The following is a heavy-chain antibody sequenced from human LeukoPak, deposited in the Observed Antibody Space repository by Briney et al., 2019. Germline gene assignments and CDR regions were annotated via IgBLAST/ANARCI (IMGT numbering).Heavy chain of an antibody. J-gene: IGHJ4*02. Sequence: GESLKISCKGSGYSFTSYWIGWVRQMPGKGLEWMGIIYPGDSDTRYSPSFQGQVTISADKSISTAYLQWSSLKASDTAMYYCARQGMIYDSSRGDFDYWGQGTLVTVSS. D-gene: IGHD3-22*01. CDR2: IYPGDSDT. V-gene: IGHV5-51*01. CDR1: GYSFTSYW. CDR3: ARQGMIYDSSRGDFDY.